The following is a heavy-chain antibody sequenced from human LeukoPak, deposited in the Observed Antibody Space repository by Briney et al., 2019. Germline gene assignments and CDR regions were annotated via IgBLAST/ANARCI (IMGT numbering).Heavy chain of an antibody. CDR1: RGSVRRNYYS. CDR2: LDDSGNT. V-gene: IGHV4-39*02. Sequence: SETLSLTCSVTRGSVRRNYYSWDWTRQAPGKGLEWVGGLDDSGNTYYNPSLKSRLTMSVDTSKNHFSLNLKSVAAADTSVYYCARRLRIGAAEWFDPWGQGIMVTVSS. J-gene: IGHJ5*02. D-gene: IGHD2-15*01. CDR3: ARRLRIGAAEWFDP.